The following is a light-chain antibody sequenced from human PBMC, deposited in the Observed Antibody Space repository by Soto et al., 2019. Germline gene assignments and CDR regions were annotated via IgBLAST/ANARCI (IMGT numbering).Light chain of an antibody. CDR2: GAS. CDR1: QSVSNN. V-gene: IGKV3-15*01. CDR3: HQRQSWPRT. J-gene: IGKJ1*01. Sequence: EILMTQSPATLSVSPWEIATLSCRASQSVSNNLAWYQQKPGQAPRLLIYGASTRATGIPARFSGSGSGTEFTLTISSLAPEDFAIYYCHQRQSWPRTFGQGTKVDIK.